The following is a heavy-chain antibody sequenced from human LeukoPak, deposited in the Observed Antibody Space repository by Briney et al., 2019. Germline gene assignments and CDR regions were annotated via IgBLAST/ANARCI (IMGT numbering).Heavy chain of an antibody. J-gene: IGHJ6*02. D-gene: IGHD6-13*01. CDR1: GGSISSYY. V-gene: IGHV4-59*08. Sequence: SETLSLTCTVSGGSISSYYWSWTRQPPGKGLEWIGYIYYSGSTNYNPSLKSRVTISVDTSKNQFSLKLSSVTAADTAVYYCASTSGIAAQYYYYGMDVWGQGTTVTVSS. CDR2: IYYSGST. CDR3: ASTSGIAAQYYYYGMDV.